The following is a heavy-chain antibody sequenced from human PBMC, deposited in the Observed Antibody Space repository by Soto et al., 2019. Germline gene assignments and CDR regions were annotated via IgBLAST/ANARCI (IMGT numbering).Heavy chain of an antibody. Sequence: PSETLSLTCAVYGGSFSGYYWSWIRQPPGKGLEWIGEINHSGSTNYNPSLKSRVTISVDTSKNQFSLKLSSVTAADTAVYYCARVRIAAAGATNPPFDYWGQGTLVTVSS. D-gene: IGHD6-13*01. CDR1: GGSFSGYY. CDR3: ARVRIAAAGATNPPFDY. CDR2: INHSGST. J-gene: IGHJ4*02. V-gene: IGHV4-34*01.